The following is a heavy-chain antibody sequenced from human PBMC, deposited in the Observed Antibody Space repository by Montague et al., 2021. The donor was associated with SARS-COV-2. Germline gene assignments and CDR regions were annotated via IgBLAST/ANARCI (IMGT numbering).Heavy chain of an antibody. V-gene: IGHV4-59*01. Sequence: SETLSLTCTVSDASFDNYYWSWVRQSPGKGLEYIGYIHYSGSTNYNPSLRSRVTISIDTSKNQFSLKLTSVTAAETAIYFCARRIVTYYWYFDLWGQGTLVTVSS. CDR1: DASFDNYY. J-gene: IGHJ2*01. CDR2: IHYSGST. D-gene: IGHD2-15*01. CDR3: ARRIVTYYWYFDL.